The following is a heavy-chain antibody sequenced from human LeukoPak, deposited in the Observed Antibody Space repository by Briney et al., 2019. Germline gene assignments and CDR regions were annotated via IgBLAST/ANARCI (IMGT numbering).Heavy chain of an antibody. J-gene: IGHJ4*02. CDR3: ARDGDIVVVPAAKGQAENY. Sequence: GGSLRLSCAASGFTFSDYYMSWIRQAPGKGLEWDSYISSSGSTIYYADSVKGRFTISRDNAKNSLYLQMNSLRAEDTAVYYCARDGDIVVVPAAKGQAENYWGQGTLVSVSS. CDR1: GFTFSDYY. D-gene: IGHD2-2*01. CDR2: ISSSGSTI. V-gene: IGHV3-11*04.